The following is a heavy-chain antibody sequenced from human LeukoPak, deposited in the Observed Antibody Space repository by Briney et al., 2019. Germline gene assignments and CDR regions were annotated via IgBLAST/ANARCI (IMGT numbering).Heavy chain of an antibody. D-gene: IGHD1-26*01. CDR1: GGSFSGYY. Sequence: SETLSLTCAVYGGSFSGYYWSWIRQPPGKGLEWIGEINHSGSTNYNPSLRSRVTISVDTSKNQFSLKLSSVTAADTAVYYCARGWELLRPFDYWGQGTLVTVSS. CDR2: INHSGST. CDR3: ARGWELLRPFDY. V-gene: IGHV4-34*01. J-gene: IGHJ4*02.